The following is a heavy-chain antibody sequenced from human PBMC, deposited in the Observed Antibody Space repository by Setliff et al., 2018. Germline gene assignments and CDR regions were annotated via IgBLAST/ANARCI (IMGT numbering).Heavy chain of an antibody. J-gene: IGHJ4*02. CDR1: GFTFSGYY. V-gene: IGHV3-11*04. CDR2: ISSSGSLI. Sequence: GGSLRLSCATSGFTFSGYYMSWIRQTPGKGLEWVAYISSSGSLIYYPDSVKGRFTISRHNSKNTLYLQMNSLGPEDTAVYYCARDRLGNSGWFDFDFWGQGTLVTVS. D-gene: IGHD6-19*01. CDR3: ARDRLGNSGWFDFDF.